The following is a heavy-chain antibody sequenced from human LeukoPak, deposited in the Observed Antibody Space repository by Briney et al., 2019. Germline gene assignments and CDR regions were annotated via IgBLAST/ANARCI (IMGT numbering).Heavy chain of an antibody. Sequence: PGGSLRLSCAASGFTFSSYSMNWVRQAPGKGLEWVSSISSSSSYIYYADSVKGRFTISRDNAKNSLYLQMNSLRAEDTAVYYCAREDGYCSGGSYYSGLYNYYYGMDVWGQGTTVTVSS. V-gene: IGHV3-21*01. J-gene: IGHJ6*02. CDR3: AREDGYCSGGSYYSGLYNYYYGMDV. CDR2: ISSSSSYI. CDR1: GFTFSSYS. D-gene: IGHD2-15*01.